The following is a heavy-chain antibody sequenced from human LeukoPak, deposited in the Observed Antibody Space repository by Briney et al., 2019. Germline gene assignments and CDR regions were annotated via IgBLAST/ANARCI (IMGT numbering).Heavy chain of an antibody. CDR3: ARRALSKYRNTVSWFDP. CDR1: GFTFSSYW. Sequence: GGSLRLSCAASGFTFSSYWMSWVRQAPGKGLEWVANIKQDGSEKYYVDSVKGRFTISRDNAKNSLYLQMNSLRAEDTAVYYCARRALSKYRNTVSWFDPWGQGTLVTVSS. D-gene: IGHD2/OR15-2a*01. CDR2: IKQDGSEK. V-gene: IGHV3-7*01. J-gene: IGHJ5*02.